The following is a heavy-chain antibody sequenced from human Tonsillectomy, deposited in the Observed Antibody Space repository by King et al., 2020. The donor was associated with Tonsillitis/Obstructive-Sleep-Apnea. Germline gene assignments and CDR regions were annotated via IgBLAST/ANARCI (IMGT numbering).Heavy chain of an antibody. J-gene: IGHJ4*02. CDR3: ANEVVDSGYSYGPPDY. Sequence: VQLQESGGGLVQPGGSLRLSCAASGFTFSSYAMSWVRQAPGKGLEWVSGVSPSGGSRYYADSVKGRFTISRDNSKNTLYLQMNSLRADDTAVYYCANEVVDSGYSYGPPDYWGQGTLVTVSS. CDR1: GFTFSSYA. V-gene: IGHV3-23*01. CDR2: VSPSGGSR. D-gene: IGHD5-18*01.